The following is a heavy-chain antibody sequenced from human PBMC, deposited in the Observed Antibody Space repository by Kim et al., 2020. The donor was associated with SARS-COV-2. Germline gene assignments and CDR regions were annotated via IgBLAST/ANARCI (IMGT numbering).Heavy chain of an antibody. CDR3: ARDREGRGYFDY. Sequence: GGSLRLSCAVSGFSVSTNDRTWFRHATGNGGESVSVRWSDGTKDDSDTVKGRFTVSRDASKNNLYVEMNRLTAEDTAVYYCARDREGRGYFDYWGQRTHLAGSS. J-gene: IGHJ4*02. V-gene: IGHV3-53*01. CDR2: RWSDGTK. CDR1: GFSVSTND.